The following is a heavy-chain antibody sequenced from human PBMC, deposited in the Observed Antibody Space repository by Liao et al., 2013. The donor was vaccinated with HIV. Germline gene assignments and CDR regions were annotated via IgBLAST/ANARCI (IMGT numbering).Heavy chain of an antibody. Sequence: QVQLQESGPGLVKVSETLSLTCTVSADSIINYYWSWIRQPPGGGLEWIGRIYTTGSTNYNPSLKSRVTMSVDTSKNQFSLKLNSVTAADTAVYYCARHRGWFDPWGQGTLVTVSS. J-gene: IGHJ5*02. CDR3: ARHRGWFDP. CDR1: ADSIINYY. V-gene: IGHV4-4*07. CDR2: IYTTGST. D-gene: IGHD1-14*01.